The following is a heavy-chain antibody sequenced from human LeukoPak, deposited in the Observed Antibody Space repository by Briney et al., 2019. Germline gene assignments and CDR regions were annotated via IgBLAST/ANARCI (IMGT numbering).Heavy chain of an antibody. D-gene: IGHD3-3*01. Sequence: GGSLRLSCAASGFTFSSYAMSWVRQAPGKGLEWVSAINGSGGSTYYADSVKGRFTISRDNSKNTLYLQMNSLRAEDTAVYYCAKDPTYYDFWSGPTNWFDPWGQGTLVTVSS. J-gene: IGHJ5*02. CDR2: INGSGGST. V-gene: IGHV3-23*01. CDR1: GFTFSSYA. CDR3: AKDPTYYDFWSGPTNWFDP.